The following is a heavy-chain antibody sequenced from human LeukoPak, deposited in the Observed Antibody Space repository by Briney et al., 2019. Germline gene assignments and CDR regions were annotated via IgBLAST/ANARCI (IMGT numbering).Heavy chain of an antibody. J-gene: IGHJ4*02. CDR3: ATEDYFRLDY. V-gene: IGHV3-48*04. D-gene: IGHD2/OR15-2a*01. CDR2: ISSSSSTI. CDR1: GFTFSSYS. Sequence: PGGSLRLSCAASGFTFSSYSMNWVRQAPGKGLEWVSYISSSSSTIYYADSVKGRFTISKDNAKNSLYLQMNSLRAEDTAVYYCATEDYFRLDYWGQGTLATVSS.